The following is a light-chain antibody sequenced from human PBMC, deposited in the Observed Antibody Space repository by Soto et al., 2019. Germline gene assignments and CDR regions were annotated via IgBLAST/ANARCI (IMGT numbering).Light chain of an antibody. CDR1: ASDVGGYSY. CDR2: DVS. V-gene: IGLV2-11*01. CDR3: CSYAGSYTCG. J-gene: IGLJ1*01. Sequence: QSALAQPRSVSGTPGQSVTISCTGTASDVGGYSYVSWYQQHPGKVPKLIIYDVSKWPSGVPDRFSGSKSGNTASLTISGLPAEDEGDYFCCSYAGSYTCGFGTGTKVTVL.